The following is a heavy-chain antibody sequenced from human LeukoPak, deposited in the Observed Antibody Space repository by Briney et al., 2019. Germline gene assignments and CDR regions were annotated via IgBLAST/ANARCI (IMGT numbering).Heavy chain of an antibody. CDR2: INPNSGGT. CDR1: GYTFTGYY. J-gene: IGHJ4*02. V-gene: IGHV1-2*02. CDR3: ARLDYDILTGYYNGAQKRNDHHQEN. D-gene: IGHD3-9*01. Sequence: GASVKVSCKASGYTFTGYYMHWVRQAPGQGLEWMGWINPNSGGTNYAQKFQGRVTMTRDTSISTAYMELSRLRSDDTAVYYCARLDYDILTGYYNGAQKRNDHHQENWGQGTLVTVSS.